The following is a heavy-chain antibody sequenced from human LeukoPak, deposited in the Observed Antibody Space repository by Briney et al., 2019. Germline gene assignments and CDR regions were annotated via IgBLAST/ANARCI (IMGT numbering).Heavy chain of an antibody. Sequence: PGGSLRLSCAASGFTFSSYSMNWVRQAPGKGLEWVSSISSSSSYIYYADSVKGRFTISRDNAKNSLYLQMSSLRAEDTAVYYCAREMDYYDSSGYYRRFRSRVPDHFDYWGQGTLVTVSS. D-gene: IGHD3-22*01. V-gene: IGHV3-21*01. CDR1: GFTFSSYS. CDR2: ISSSSSYI. CDR3: AREMDYYDSSGYYRRFRSRVPDHFDY. J-gene: IGHJ4*02.